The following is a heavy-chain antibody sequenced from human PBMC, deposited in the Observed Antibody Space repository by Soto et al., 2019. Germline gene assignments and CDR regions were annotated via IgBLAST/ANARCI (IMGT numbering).Heavy chain of an antibody. V-gene: IGHV3-23*01. CDR2: IIDSGGST. CDR1: GFTFSSCA. Sequence: GGSLRLSYAASGFTFSSCAMGWVRQAPGKGLEWVSDIIDSGGSTYYADSVKGRFTISRDNSKSTLYLQVNSLRAEDTALYYCAKGRSYYYYYGVDVWGQGTTVTVSS. CDR3: AKGRSYYYYYGVDV. J-gene: IGHJ6*02.